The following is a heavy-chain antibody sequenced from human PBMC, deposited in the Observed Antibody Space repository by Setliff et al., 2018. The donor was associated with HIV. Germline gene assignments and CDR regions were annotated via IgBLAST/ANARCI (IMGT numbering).Heavy chain of an antibody. D-gene: IGHD3-22*01. V-gene: IGHV4-59*12. CDR1: GGSISSYY. CDR3: ARGAGVVWDAFDI. J-gene: IGHJ3*02. CDR2: IFYSGST. Sequence: SETLSLTCNVSGGSISSYYWNWIRQPPGKGLEWIGFIFYSGSTNYNPSLKSRVTISVDTSKNQFSLKLSSVTAADTAVYYCARGAGVVWDAFDIWGQGTMVTVSS.